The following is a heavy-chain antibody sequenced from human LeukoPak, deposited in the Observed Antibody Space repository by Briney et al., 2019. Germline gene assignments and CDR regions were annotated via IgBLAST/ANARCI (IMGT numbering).Heavy chain of an antibody. Sequence: GGSLRLSCAASGFTFSSYWMSWVRQAPGKGLEWVANIKQDGSEKYYVGSVKGRFTISRDNAKNSLYLQMNSLRAEDTAVYYCARGRLGVVIYYFDYWGQGTLVTVSS. CDR1: GFTFSSYW. CDR2: IKQDGSEK. J-gene: IGHJ4*02. CDR3: ARGRLGVVIYYFDY. D-gene: IGHD3-3*01. V-gene: IGHV3-7*01.